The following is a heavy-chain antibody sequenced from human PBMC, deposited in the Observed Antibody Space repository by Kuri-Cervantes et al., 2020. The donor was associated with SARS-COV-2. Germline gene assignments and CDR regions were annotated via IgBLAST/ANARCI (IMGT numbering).Heavy chain of an antibody. CDR1: GFTFSGYS. CDR2: IDSSSYYI. D-gene: IGHD7-27*01. CDR3: AREEGGELGEAFDY. J-gene: IGHJ4*02. Sequence: GGSLRLSCAASGFTFSGYSMNWIRQAPGKGLEWVASIDSSSYYIYHADSVKGRLTISRDNAKTSLYLQMNSLKPEDTAVYYCAREEGGELGEAFDYWGLGALVTVSS. V-gene: IGHV3-21*01.